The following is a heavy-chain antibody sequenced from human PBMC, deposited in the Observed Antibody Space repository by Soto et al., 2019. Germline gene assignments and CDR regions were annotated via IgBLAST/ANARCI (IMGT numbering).Heavy chain of an antibody. Sequence: GESLKISCAGSGYSFSSYWIGWVRQMPGKGLEWMANIKPGNADTSYTQSFQGRVTISGDKARNSAYLQLNSLKASDTAVYYCARRVVLEYYYDSSGPLGGAFDIWGQGTMVTVSS. CDR2: IKPGNADT. J-gene: IGHJ3*02. V-gene: IGHV5-51*01. CDR3: ARRVVLEYYYDSSGPLGGAFDI. D-gene: IGHD3-22*01. CDR1: GYSFSSYW.